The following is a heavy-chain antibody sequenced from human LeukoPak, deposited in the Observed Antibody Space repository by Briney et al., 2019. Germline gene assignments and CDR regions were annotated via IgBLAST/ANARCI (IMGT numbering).Heavy chain of an antibody. CDR1: GFTFSDYY. CDR3: ARVGRSRYYYYMDV. V-gene: IGHV3-11*01. CDR2: ISSSGSIT. Sequence: GGSLRLSCAASGFTFSDYYMSWIRQAPGKGLEWVSYISSSGSITYYADSVKGRFTISRDNSKNSLYLQMNSLRAEDTAVYYCARVGRSRYYYYMDVWGEGTTVTLSS. D-gene: IGHD3-16*01. J-gene: IGHJ6*03.